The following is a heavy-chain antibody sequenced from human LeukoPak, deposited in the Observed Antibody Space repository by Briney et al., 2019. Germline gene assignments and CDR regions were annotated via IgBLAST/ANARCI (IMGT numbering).Heavy chain of an antibody. CDR1: GGSISLYY. J-gene: IGHJ4*02. CDR3: ARGRGSLTY. D-gene: IGHD3-10*01. Sequence: KPSETLSLTCTVSGGSISLYYWSWIRQPPGKGLEWIGYFYDTRSPKYNPSLERRVTISVDMSGNQFSLNLTSVTAADTAVYYCARGRGSLTYWGQGTLATVSS. V-gene: IGHV4-59*01. CDR2: FYDTRSP.